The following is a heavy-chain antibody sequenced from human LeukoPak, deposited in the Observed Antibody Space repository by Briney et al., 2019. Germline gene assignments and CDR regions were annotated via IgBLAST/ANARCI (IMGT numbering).Heavy chain of an antibody. D-gene: IGHD3-16*01. J-gene: IGHJ6*02. CDR1: GGSTRSYY. CDR2: VYYSAST. CDR3: ARHFTGPGTYTPYFGMDV. Sequence: SETLSLTCTFSGGSTRSYYCSWNRQPPGKGLEWVGYVYYSASTSFNPSLKSRVPISVDASKNQFSLTLSSVTAADTAVYYCARHFTGPGTYTPYFGMDVWGQGTTVTVSS. V-gene: IGHV4-59*08.